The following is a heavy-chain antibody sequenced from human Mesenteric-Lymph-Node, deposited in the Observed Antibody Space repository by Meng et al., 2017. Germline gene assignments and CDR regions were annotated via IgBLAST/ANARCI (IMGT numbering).Heavy chain of an antibody. CDR2: MYYSGST. CDR3: ARRYTITGYFDS. Sequence: GSLRLSCTVSGGSISSISNDWDWIRQPPGKGLEGIGSMYYSGSTYYNPSLKSRVTMSVDTSKNQLSLKLSSVTAADTAVYYCARRYTITGYFDSWGQGTLVTVSS. J-gene: IGHJ4*02. CDR1: GGSISSISND. D-gene: IGHD2-8*02. V-gene: IGHV4-39*07.